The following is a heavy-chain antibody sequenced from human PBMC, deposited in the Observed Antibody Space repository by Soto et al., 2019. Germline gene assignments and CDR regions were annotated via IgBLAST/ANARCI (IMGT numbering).Heavy chain of an antibody. Sequence: QVQLQESGPGLVKPSETLSLSCNVSGGSISGHYWSWVRQTPGKGLEWIGYIYYSGSTNYNPSLKSRVPISADTSKNHFSLRLTSVTAADTAVYYCARGPYYDLIWNYYYMDVWGKGTTVTVS. CDR2: IYYSGST. D-gene: IGHD3-16*01. J-gene: IGHJ6*03. CDR3: ARGPYYDLIWNYYYMDV. CDR1: GGSISGHY. V-gene: IGHV4-59*08.